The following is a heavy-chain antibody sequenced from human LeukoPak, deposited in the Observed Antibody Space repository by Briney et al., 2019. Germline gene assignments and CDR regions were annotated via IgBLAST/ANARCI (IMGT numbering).Heavy chain of an antibody. Sequence: ASEKVSCKASGYTFTNYGISWVRQAPGQGLEWMGWISANNDNTNYGQKLQGRVTMTIDTSTTTAYMELRSLRSEDTAVYYCARDRGYSSGWSWFDPWGQGTLVTVSS. CDR3: ARDRGYSSGWSWFDP. D-gene: IGHD6-19*01. J-gene: IGHJ5*02. CDR1: GYTFTNYG. CDR2: ISANNDNT. V-gene: IGHV1-18*01.